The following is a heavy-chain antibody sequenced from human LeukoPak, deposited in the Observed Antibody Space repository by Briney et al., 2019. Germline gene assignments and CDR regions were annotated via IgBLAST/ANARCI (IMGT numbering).Heavy chain of an antibody. V-gene: IGHV4-34*01. Sequence: PSETLSLTCAVYGGSFSGYYWSWIRQPPGKGLEWIGEINHSGSTNYNPSLKSRVTISVDTSKNQFSLKLSSVTAADTAVYYCARVRSRSWYRAMTTEFDPWGQGTLVTVSS. D-gene: IGHD6-13*01. CDR2: INHSGST. CDR3: ARVRSRSWYRAMTTEFDP. CDR1: GGSFSGYY. J-gene: IGHJ5*02.